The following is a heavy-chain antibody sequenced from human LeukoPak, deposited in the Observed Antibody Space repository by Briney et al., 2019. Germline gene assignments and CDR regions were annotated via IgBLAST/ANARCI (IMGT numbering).Heavy chain of an antibody. CDR1: GFSFSSYN. CDR3: AREGGDIVVVPAAIAS. V-gene: IGHV3-21*01. J-gene: IGHJ4*02. CDR2: ISSSSSYI. Sequence: PGGSLRLSCAASGFSFSSYNMNWVRQAPGKGLEWVSFISSSSSYIFYAESVKGRFTISRDNAKNSLYLQMDYLRAEDTAVYYCAREGGDIVVVPAAIASWGQGTLVTVFS. D-gene: IGHD2-2*01.